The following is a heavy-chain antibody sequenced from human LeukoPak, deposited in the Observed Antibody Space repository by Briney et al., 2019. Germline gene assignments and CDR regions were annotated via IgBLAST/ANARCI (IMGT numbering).Heavy chain of an antibody. CDR1: GFTFSSYG. V-gene: IGHV3-30*18. CDR2: ISYDGSNK. J-gene: IGHJ4*02. CDR3: AKDLPPGVDTGLD. Sequence: GGSLRLSCAASGFTFSSYGMHWVRQAPGKGLEWVAVISYDGSNKYYADSVKGRFTISRDNSKNTLYPQMNSLRAEDTAVYYCAKDLPPGVDTGLDWGQGTLVTVSS. D-gene: IGHD3/OR15-3a*01.